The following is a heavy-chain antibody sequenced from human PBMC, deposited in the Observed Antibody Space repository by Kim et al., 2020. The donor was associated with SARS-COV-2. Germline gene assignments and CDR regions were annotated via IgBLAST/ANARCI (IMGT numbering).Heavy chain of an antibody. J-gene: IGHJ2*01. D-gene: IGHD2-21*02. CDR3: TSSVVVTAHSYWYFDL. Sequence: SVKGRFTISRDDSKNTAYLQMNSLKTEDTAVYYCTSSVVVTAHSYWYFDLWGRGTLVTVSS. V-gene: IGHV3-73*01.